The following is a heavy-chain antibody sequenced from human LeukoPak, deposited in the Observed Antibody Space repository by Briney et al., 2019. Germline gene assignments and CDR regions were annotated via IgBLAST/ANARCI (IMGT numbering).Heavy chain of an antibody. CDR1: GYTFTSYD. CDR3: ARGPDYSNPTGRYYYYMDV. Sequence: ASVKVSCKASGYTFTSYDINWVRQATGQGLEWMGWMNPNSGNTGYAQKFQGRVTITRNTSISTAYMELSSLRSEDTAVYYCARGPDYSNPTGRYYYYMDVWGKGTTVTVSS. V-gene: IGHV1-8*03. D-gene: IGHD4-11*01. CDR2: MNPNSGNT. J-gene: IGHJ6*03.